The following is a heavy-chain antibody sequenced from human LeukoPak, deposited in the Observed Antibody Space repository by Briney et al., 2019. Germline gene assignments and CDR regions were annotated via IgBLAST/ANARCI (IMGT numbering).Heavy chain of an antibody. D-gene: IGHD5-18*01. J-gene: IGHJ4*02. CDR3: ARELRTAPNTLDY. CDR2: MNPNSGNT. V-gene: IGHV1-8*03. CDR1: GYSFTTYG. Sequence: ASVKVSCKASGYSFTTYGISWVRQATGQGLEWMGWMNPNSGNTGYAQKFQGRVTITRNTSISTAYMELSSLRSEDTAVYYCARELRTAPNTLDYWGQGTLVTVSS.